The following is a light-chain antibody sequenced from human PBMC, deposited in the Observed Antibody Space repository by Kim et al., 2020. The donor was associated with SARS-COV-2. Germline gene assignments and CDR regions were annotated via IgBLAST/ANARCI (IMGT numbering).Light chain of an antibody. V-gene: IGLV2-14*03. J-gene: IGLJ1*01. CDR2: DVI. Sequence: GQSITISCTGTSSDVGGYNYVSWDQHHPGKAPKLLIYDVINRPSGVSNRFSGSKSGNTASLTISGLQAEDEADYYCCSYARGSAYVFGPGTQLTVL. CDR1: SSDVGGYNY. CDR3: CSYARGSAYV.